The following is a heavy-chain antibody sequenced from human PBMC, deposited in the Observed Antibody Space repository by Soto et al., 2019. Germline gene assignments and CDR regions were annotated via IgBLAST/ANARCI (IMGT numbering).Heavy chain of an antibody. CDR3: ARGTTTSAFSVMDV. V-gene: IGHV3-30-3*01. CDR1: GFTFSYHA. CDR2: ISYDGDNK. J-gene: IGHJ6*02. Sequence: QVQLVESGGGVVQPGRSLRLSCAASGFTFSYHALNWVRQAPGKGLEWVAVISYDGDNKYIAEAVKGRLTISRDNPKNPVSLQMNSLRTEDTAMYFCARGTTTSAFSVMDVWVQGTTVTVSS. D-gene: IGHD1-1*01.